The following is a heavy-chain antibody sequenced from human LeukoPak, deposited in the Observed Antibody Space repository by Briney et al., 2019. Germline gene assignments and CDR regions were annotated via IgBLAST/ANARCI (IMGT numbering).Heavy chain of an antibody. CDR2: IIPIFGTA. V-gene: IGHV1-69*01. J-gene: IGHJ4*02. CDR1: GGTFSSYA. Sequence: GSSVKVSCKASGGTFSSYAISWVRQAPGQGLEWMGGIIPIFGTANYAQKCQGRVTITADESTSTAYMELSSLRSEDTAVYYCARDLRDFWSGLQFDYWGQGTLVTVSS. CDR3: ARDLRDFWSGLQFDY. D-gene: IGHD3-3*01.